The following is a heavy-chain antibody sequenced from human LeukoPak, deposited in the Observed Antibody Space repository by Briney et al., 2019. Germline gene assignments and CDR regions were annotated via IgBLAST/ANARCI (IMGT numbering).Heavy chain of an antibody. D-gene: IGHD3-22*01. V-gene: IGHV3-23*01. CDR3: AKAKITLIVVANPNSGALDI. CDR1: GFTFRVYA. J-gene: IGHJ3*02. Sequence: TGGSLRLSCAASGFTFRVYAMTWVRQVPGKGLEWVSGSGSGSSTYSADSVKGRFTISRDNSNNTLYLQMNSLRAEDTALYYCAKAKITLIVVANPNSGALDIWGQGTMVTVSS. CDR2: SGSGSST.